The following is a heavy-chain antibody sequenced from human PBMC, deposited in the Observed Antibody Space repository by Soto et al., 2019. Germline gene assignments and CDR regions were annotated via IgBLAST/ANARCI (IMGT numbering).Heavy chain of an antibody. V-gene: IGHV4-59*01. CDR3: ARDXHGSGCYGPSTDYGMDV. CDR1: GGSISSYY. D-gene: IGHD6-19*01. J-gene: IGHJ6*02. CDR2: IYYSGST. Sequence: SETLSLTCTVSGGSISSYYWSWIRQPPGKGLEWIGYIYYSGSTNYNPSLKSRVTISVDTSKNQFSLKLSSVTAADTAVYYCARDXHGSGCYGPSTDYGMDVWGQGTTVTVSS.